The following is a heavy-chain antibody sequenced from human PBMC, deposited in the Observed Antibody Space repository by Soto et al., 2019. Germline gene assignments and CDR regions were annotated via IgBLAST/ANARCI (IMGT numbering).Heavy chain of an antibody. CDR2: ISSSSYI. CDR1: GFTFSSYS. J-gene: IGHJ4*02. Sequence: GGSLRLSCAASGFTFSSYSMNWVRQAPGKGLEWVSSISSSSYIYYADSVKGRFTISRDNAKNSLYLQMNSLRAEDTAVYYCARDVGIPPFDYWGQGTLVTVSS. V-gene: IGHV3-21*01. CDR3: ARDVGIPPFDY. D-gene: IGHD2-21*01.